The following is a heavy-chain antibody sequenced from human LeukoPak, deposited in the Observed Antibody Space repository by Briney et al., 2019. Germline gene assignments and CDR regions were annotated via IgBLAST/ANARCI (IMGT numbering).Heavy chain of an antibody. Sequence: PSETLSLTCAVYGGSFSGYYWSWIRQPPGKGLEWIGEINHSGSTNYNPSLKSRVTISVDTSKKQFSLKLSSVTAADTAVYYCARGRYSSGWSRWFDPWGQGTLVTVSS. V-gene: IGHV4-34*01. CDR3: ARGRYSSGWSRWFDP. D-gene: IGHD6-19*01. CDR2: INHSGST. CDR1: GGSFSGYY. J-gene: IGHJ5*02.